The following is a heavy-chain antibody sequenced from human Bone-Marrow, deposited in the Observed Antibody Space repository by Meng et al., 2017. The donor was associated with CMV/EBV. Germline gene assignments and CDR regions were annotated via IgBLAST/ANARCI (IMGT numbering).Heavy chain of an antibody. CDR1: GGTFSSYA. V-gene: IGHV1-69*10. CDR3: AREPTSYPHYFDY. J-gene: IGHJ4*02. D-gene: IGHD2-2*01. Sequence: SVKVSCKASGGTFSSYAISWVRQAPGQGLEWMGGIIPILGIANYAQKFQGRVTITADESTTTAYMELSSLRSDDTAVYYCAREPTSYPHYFDYWGQGTLVTVSS. CDR2: IIPILGIA.